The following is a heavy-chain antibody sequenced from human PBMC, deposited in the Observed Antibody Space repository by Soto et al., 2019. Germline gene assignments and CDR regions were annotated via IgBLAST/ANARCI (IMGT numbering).Heavy chain of an antibody. V-gene: IGHV4-30-4*01. J-gene: IGHJ4*02. CDR1: GGSITSVDSY. D-gene: IGHD2-15*01. CDR2: IYHSGST. CDR3: ARARMPHYFDY. Sequence: QVQLQESGPGQVKTSQTLSLTCTVSGGSITSVDSYWSWIRQSPGKGLEWIGFIYHSGSTYYNPSLKSRLTISIDTSKTQFSLHLSSVTAADTAVYYCARARMPHYFDYWGQGTLVAVSS.